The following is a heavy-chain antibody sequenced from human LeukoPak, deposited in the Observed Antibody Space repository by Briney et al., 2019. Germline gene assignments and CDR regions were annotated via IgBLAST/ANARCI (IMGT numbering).Heavy chain of an antibody. Sequence: GGSLRLSCAASGFTFSSHWMNWVRQAPGKGLLCVSRINGDGSRTSHADPVKGQFTISRDNAKNTVYLQMNSLRAEDSAMYYCARGYCSGGNCFPGPDYWGQGILVTVPS. J-gene: IGHJ4*02. CDR3: ARGYCSGGNCFPGPDY. D-gene: IGHD2-15*01. CDR2: INGDGSRT. V-gene: IGHV3-74*01. CDR1: GFTFSSHW.